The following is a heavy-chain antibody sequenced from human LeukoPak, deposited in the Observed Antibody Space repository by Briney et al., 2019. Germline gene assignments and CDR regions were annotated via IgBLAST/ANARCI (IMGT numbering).Heavy chain of an antibody. J-gene: IGHJ4*02. V-gene: IGHV4-59*01. CDR2: IYYSGTT. CDR1: GGSISGYY. CDR3: ARVDYYGSGSHFDY. D-gene: IGHD3-10*01. Sequence: SETLSLTCTVSGGSISGYYWSWIRQPPGRGLEWIGRIYYSGTTNYNPSLKSRVTMSVDTSNNQFSLKLSSVTAADTAVYYCARVDYYGSGSHFDYWGQGTLVTVSS.